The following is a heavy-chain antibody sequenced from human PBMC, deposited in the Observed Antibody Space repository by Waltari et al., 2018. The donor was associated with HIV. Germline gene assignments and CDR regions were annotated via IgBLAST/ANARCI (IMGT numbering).Heavy chain of an antibody. J-gene: IGHJ4*01. V-gene: IGHV5-51*03. CDR2: IYPDDGQT. CDR3: ARRDRAMGYFDD. Sequence: EVQLVQSGAEVKRPGESLKISCKASGCTFNDYYIGWVRQMPGQGLEWIGIIYPDDGQTQYSPSLEGRVTISADKSINTAYLQWSSLRASDTAMYFCARRDRAMGYFDDWGQGTLLRVSS. D-gene: IGHD5-18*01. CDR1: GCTFNDYY.